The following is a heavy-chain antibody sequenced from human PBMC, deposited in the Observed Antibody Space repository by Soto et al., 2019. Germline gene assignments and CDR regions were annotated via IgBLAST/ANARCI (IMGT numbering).Heavy chain of an antibody. D-gene: IGHD2-2*01. V-gene: IGHV3-73*01. Sequence: GGSLRLSCVASGFSFSDSAIHWVRQASGKGLEWIGRVRSKANTYRTDYAASVTGRFSISRDDSRNTTVLQMSRLKTEDTAVYYCTRLSDVPLTFFYDYWGRGTLVTVSS. CDR2: VRSKANTYRT. CDR1: GFSFSDSA. J-gene: IGHJ4*02. CDR3: TRLSDVPLTFFYDY.